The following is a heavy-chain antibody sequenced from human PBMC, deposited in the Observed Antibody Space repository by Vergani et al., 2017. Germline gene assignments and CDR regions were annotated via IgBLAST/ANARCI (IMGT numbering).Heavy chain of an antibody. CDR3: AKDRGHGCTFMFYYYGLDV. V-gene: IGHV3-9*01. CDR2: INWNSGNI. J-gene: IGHJ6*02. CDR1: GFNFDDYA. Sequence: EVQLVESGGGLVRPGRSLRLSCSASGFNFDDYAMHWVRQAPGKGLEWVSGINWNSGNIAYADSVKGRFIISRDSAKKSLYLQLSSLRVQDTALYYCAKDRGHGCTFMFYYYGLDVWGQGTTVTVSS. D-gene: IGHD2-8*01.